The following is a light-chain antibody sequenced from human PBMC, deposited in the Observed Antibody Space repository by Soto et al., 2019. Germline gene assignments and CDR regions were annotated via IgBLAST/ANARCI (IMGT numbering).Light chain of an antibody. V-gene: IGKV3-20*01. CDR3: QQYGSLPKT. J-gene: IGKJ1*01. Sequence: EIVLTQSPGTLSLSPGEGATLSCRASQRVSSSYLAWYQQKPGQAPRLLIYGASSRSTGNPDRFSGSGSGTDFTLTISRLEPEDFAVYYCQQYGSLPKTFGQGTKVEIK. CDR1: QRVSSSY. CDR2: GAS.